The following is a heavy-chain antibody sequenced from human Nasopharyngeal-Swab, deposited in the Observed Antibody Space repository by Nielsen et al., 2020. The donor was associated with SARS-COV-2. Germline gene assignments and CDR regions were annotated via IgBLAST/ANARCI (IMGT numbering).Heavy chain of an antibody. D-gene: IGHD6-6*01. CDR2: IIPIFGTA. CDR1: GCTFSSYA. Sequence: KVSCKASGCTFSSYAISWVRQAPGQGLEWMGGIIPIFGTADYAQKFQDRVTITADESTSTAYMELSSLRSEDTAVYYCARSGYSNSDIDYWGQGTLVTVSS. CDR3: ARSGYSNSDIDY. V-gene: IGHV1-69*01. J-gene: IGHJ4*02.